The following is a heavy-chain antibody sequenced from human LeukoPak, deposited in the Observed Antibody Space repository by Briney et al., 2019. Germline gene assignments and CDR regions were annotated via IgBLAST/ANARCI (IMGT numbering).Heavy chain of an antibody. D-gene: IGHD6-13*01. CDR1: GFTFSNSA. J-gene: IGHJ6*02. Sequence: PGGSLRLSCAASGFTFSNSAMSWVRQAPGKGLEWVAVISYDGSNKYYADSVKGRFTISRDNSKNTLYLQMNSLRAEDTAVHYCARARTDSSWPYYYYYGMDVWGQGTTVTVSS. CDR3: ARARTDSSWPYYYYYGMDV. CDR2: ISYDGSNK. V-gene: IGHV3-30-3*01.